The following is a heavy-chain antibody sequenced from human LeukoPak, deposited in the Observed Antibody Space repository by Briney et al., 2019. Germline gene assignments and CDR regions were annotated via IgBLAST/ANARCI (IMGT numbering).Heavy chain of an antibody. Sequence: SETLSLTCTVSGYSISSGYYWGWIRQPPGKGLEWIGSTYHSGSTYYNPSLKSRVTISVDTSKNQFSLKLSSVTAADTAVYYCARDFWSGYSYFDYWGQGTLVTVSS. D-gene: IGHD3-3*01. CDR3: ARDFWSGYSYFDY. V-gene: IGHV4-38-2*02. CDR1: GYSISSGYY. CDR2: TYHSGST. J-gene: IGHJ4*02.